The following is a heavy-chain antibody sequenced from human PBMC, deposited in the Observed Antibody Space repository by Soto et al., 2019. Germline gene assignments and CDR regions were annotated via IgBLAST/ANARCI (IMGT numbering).Heavy chain of an antibody. CDR3: ATSTWYAFDI. D-gene: IGHD6-13*01. CDR2: ISGSSDFL. CDR1: GFTFRNSI. Sequence: GSLRLSCAASGFTFRNSIINWVRQAPGQGLEWVSSISGSSDFLYYADSVKGRFTISRDTATNSLYLQMNSLRAEDTAVYYCATSTWYAFDIWGQGTMVTVSS. J-gene: IGHJ3*02. V-gene: IGHV3-21*01.